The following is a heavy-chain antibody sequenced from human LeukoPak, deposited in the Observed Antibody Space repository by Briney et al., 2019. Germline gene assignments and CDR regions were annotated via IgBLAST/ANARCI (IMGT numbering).Heavy chain of an antibody. J-gene: IGHJ6*03. Sequence: ASVKVSCKASGYTFTSYDINWVRQATGQGLEWMGWMNPNSGNTGYAQKLQGRVTMTTDTSTSTAYMELRSLRSDDTAVYYCVWGEQQLVHYYYYYMDVWGKGTTVTVSS. CDR1: GYTFTSYD. V-gene: IGHV1-8*01. CDR3: VWGEQQLVHYYYYYMDV. CDR2: MNPNSGNT. D-gene: IGHD6-13*01.